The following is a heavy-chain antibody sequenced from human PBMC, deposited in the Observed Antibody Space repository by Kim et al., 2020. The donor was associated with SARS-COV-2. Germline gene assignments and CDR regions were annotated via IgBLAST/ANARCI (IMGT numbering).Heavy chain of an antibody. CDR1: GYTFTSYG. J-gene: IGHJ5*02. CDR3: ARDPQVVVTAIGPGGWFDP. CDR2: ISAYNGNT. D-gene: IGHD2-21*02. V-gene: IGHV1-18*04. Sequence: ASVKVSCKASGYTFTSYGISWVRQAPGQGLEWMGWISAYNGNTNYAQKLQGRVTMTTDTSTSTAYMELRSLRSDDTAVYYCARDPQVVVTAIGPGGWFDPWGQGTLVTVSS.